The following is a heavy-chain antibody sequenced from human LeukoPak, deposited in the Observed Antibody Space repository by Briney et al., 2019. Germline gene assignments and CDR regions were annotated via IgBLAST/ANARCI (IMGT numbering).Heavy chain of an antibody. J-gene: IGHJ4*02. CDR2: ITSDRNTI. Sequence: GGSLRLSCAASGFDFSVYSMNWVRQAPGKGLEWISYITSDRNTIYYADSVRGRFTISRDNAKKSAYLELSNLRADDTAMYYCARSTEWFADYWGQGTLVTVSS. D-gene: IGHD3-3*01. V-gene: IGHV3-48*01. CDR1: GFDFSVYS. CDR3: ARSTEWFADY.